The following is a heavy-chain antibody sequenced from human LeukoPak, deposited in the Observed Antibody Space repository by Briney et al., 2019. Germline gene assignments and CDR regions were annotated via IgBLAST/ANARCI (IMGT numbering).Heavy chain of an antibody. J-gene: IGHJ4*02. V-gene: IGHV3-30*04. CDR2: ISYDGSNK. Sequence: GGSLRLSCAASGFTFSSYAMHWVRQAPGKGLEWVAVISYDGSNKYYADSVKGRFTISRDNSKNTLYLQMNSLRAEDTAVYYCAREISVAAQPSDDYWGQGTLVTVSS. CDR3: AREISVAAQPSDDY. D-gene: IGHD6-6*01. CDR1: GFTFSSYA.